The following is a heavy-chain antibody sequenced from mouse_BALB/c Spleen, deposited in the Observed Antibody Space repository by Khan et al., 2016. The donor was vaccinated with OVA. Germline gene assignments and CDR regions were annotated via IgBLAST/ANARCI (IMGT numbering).Heavy chain of an antibody. J-gene: IGHJ4*01. CDR1: GYTFTNYG. D-gene: IGHD3-3*01. Sequence: QIQLVQSGPELKKPGETVKISCKASGYTFTNYGMNWVKQAPGKGLKWMGWININTGEPTYADDFKGRFAFSLETSASSAYFQINNLKNEDTATYFCARGGRSAMDYWGQGTSVTVSS. CDR3: ARGGRSAMDY. V-gene: IGHV9-3-1*01. CDR2: ININTGEP.